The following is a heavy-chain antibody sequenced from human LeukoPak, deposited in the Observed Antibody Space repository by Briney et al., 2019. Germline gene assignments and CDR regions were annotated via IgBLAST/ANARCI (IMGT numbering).Heavy chain of an antibody. CDR1: GGSISSYY. CDR2: IYYSGST. J-gene: IGHJ6*02. CDR3: ATDFWSGYYNPKYYYYYGMDV. D-gene: IGHD3-3*01. Sequence: SETLSLTCTVSGGSISSYYWSWIRQPPGKGLEWIGYIYYSGSTNYNPSLKSRVTISVDTSKNQFSLKLSSVTAADTAVYYCATDFWSGYYNPKYYYYYGMDVWGQGTTVTVSS. V-gene: IGHV4-59*12.